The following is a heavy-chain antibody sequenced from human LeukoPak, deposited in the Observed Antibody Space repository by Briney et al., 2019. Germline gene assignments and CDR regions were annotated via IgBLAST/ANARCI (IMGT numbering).Heavy chain of an antibody. CDR2: ISGSGGST. J-gene: IGHJ4*02. D-gene: IGHD3-10*01. CDR3: AKDYEAGILWFGFFDY. V-gene: IGHV3-23*01. CDR1: GFTFSSYA. Sequence: GGSLRLSCAASGFTFSSYAMSWVRQAPGKGLEWVSAISGSGGSTYYADSVKGRFTISRDNSKNTLYLQMNSLRAEDTAVYYCAKDYEAGILWFGFFDYWGQGTLVTVSS.